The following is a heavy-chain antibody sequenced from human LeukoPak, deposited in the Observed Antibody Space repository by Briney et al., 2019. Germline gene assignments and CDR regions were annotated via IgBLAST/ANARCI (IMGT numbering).Heavy chain of an antibody. CDR1: GFTFSSYA. Sequence: GGSLRLSCAASGFTFSSYAMSWVHQASGKGLEWVSAISYSGDNTNYADSVKGRFTISRDNSKNTLYLQMNSLGAEDTGVYYCAKDHEYRYYYDSSGHYYNYWGQGTLVTVSS. CDR3: AKDHEYRYYYDSSGHYYNY. J-gene: IGHJ4*02. D-gene: IGHD3-22*01. V-gene: IGHV3-23*01. CDR2: ISYSGDNT.